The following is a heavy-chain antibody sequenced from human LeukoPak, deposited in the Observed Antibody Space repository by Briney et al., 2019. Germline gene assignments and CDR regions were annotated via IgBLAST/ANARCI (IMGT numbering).Heavy chain of an antibody. J-gene: IGHJ4*02. D-gene: IGHD6-13*01. CDR2: IYYGGST. Sequence: SETLSLTCTVSGGSISSYYWSWIRQPPGKGLEWIGYIYYGGSTNYNPSLKSRVTISVDTSKNQFSLKLSSVTAADTAVYYCAREAYPNPWGSSSSYYFDYWGQGTLVTVSS. CDR1: GGSISSYY. V-gene: IGHV4-59*01. CDR3: AREAYPNPWGSSSSYYFDY.